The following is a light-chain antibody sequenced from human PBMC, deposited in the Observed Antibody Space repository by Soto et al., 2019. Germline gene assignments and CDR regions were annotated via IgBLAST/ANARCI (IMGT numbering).Light chain of an antibody. Sequence: DIQMTQSPSSLSTSVGARVTITCRASQNIGRNLNWYQQKPGKAPKLLIYTVSNLQTGVPLRFSGRGSGTEFTLTISALQPADVATYYCQQCYGIPLTFGGGTKVQIK. CDR3: QQCYGIPLT. V-gene: IGKV1-39*01. CDR2: TVS. CDR1: QNIGRN. J-gene: IGKJ4*01.